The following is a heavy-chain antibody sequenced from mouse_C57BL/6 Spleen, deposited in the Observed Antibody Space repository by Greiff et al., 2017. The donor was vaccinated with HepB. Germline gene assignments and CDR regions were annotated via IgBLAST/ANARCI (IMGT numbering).Heavy chain of an antibody. CDR1: GFTFSDYG. CDR2: ISNLAYSI. Sequence: EVKLMESGGGLVQPGGSLKLSCAASGFTFSDYGMAWVRQAPRKGPEWVAFISNLAYSIYYADTVTGRFTISRENAKNTLDLEMSSLRSEDTAMYYCARQGLRRYFDVWGTGTTVTVSS. V-gene: IGHV5-15*01. J-gene: IGHJ1*03. CDR3: ARQGLRRYFDV. D-gene: IGHD2-4*01.